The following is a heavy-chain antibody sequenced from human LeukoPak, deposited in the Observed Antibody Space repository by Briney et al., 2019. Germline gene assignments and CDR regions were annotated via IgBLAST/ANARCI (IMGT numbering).Heavy chain of an antibody. V-gene: IGHV1-3*01. CDR1: GYTFTNCA. Sequence: GASVKVSCKASGYTFTNCAIHWARQAPGQRLEWMGWINAGNGNTKYSQKFQGRVTITRDTSASTAYMELSSLRSEDTAVYYCARSLGGGNLVAWFDPWGQGTLVTVSS. CDR2: INAGNGNT. J-gene: IGHJ5*02. D-gene: IGHD4-23*01. CDR3: ARSLGGGNLVAWFDP.